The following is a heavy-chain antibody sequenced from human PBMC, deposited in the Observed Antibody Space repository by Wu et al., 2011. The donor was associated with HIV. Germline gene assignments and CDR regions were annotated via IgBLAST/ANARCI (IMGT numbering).Heavy chain of an antibody. CDR2: INPKSGDT. Sequence: LVQAGAEVKKPGASVKVSCKASGYPFTDYYLHWVRQAPGQGLEWMGWINPKSGDTHYTQTFQGRVTMTRDTSMNTAYMELSSLRSEDTAVYYCARGHSEIAKLDYWGQGTLVTVSS. J-gene: IGHJ4*02. CDR3: ARGHSEIAKLDY. V-gene: IGHV1-2*02. D-gene: IGHD6-13*01. CDR1: GYPFTDYY.